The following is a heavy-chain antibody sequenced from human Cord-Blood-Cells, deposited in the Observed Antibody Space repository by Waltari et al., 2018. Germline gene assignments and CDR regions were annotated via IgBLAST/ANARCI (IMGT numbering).Heavy chain of an antibody. CDR1: AYSFTSYW. CDR3: ATASGIAAAGVAFDY. J-gene: IGHJ4*02. Sequence: EVQLVQSGAEVTKPGESLKISCKGSAYSFTSYWIGRLRQLPGKGLEWMGINYPGDSETRYSPSFQGQVTISAYKSISTAYLQWSSLKASDTAMYYCATASGIAAAGVAFDYWGQGTLVTVSS. D-gene: IGHD6-13*01. V-gene: IGHV5-51*01. CDR2: NYPGDSET.